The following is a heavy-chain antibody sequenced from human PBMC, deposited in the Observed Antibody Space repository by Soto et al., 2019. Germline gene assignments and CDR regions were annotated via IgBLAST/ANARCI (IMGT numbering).Heavy chain of an antibody. D-gene: IGHD6-6*01. J-gene: IGHJ5*02. CDR2: MNPNSGNT. CDR1: GYTFASYD. Sequence: ASVKVSCKASGYTFASYDINWVRQATGQGLEWMGWMNPNSGNTDYARKFQGRITMTRDNPIRTAYMELSGLTSEDTAVYYCARGKHPGSSFNWFEPWGQGTLVPVS. CDR3: ARGKHPGSSFNWFEP. V-gene: IGHV1-8*01.